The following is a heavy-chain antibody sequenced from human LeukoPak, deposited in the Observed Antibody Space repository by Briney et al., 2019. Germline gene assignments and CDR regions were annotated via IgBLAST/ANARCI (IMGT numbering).Heavy chain of an antibody. CDR1: GGTFSSYA. V-gene: IGHV1-69*04. CDR3: ASWEYYYDSSGYDYYYYGMDV. Sequence: SVKVSCKASGGTFSSYAISWVRQAPGQGLEWMGRIIPILGIANYAQKFQGRVTITADKSTSTAYMELSSLRSEDTAVCYCASWEYYYDSSGYDYYYYGMDVRGQGTTVTVSS. J-gene: IGHJ6*02. D-gene: IGHD3-22*01. CDR2: IIPILGIA.